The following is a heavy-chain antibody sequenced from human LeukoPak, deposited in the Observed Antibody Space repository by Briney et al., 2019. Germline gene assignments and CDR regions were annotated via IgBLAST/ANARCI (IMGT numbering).Heavy chain of an antibody. CDR2: IYYSGST. Sequence: PSQTLSLTCTVSGGSISSGDYYWSWIRQPPGKGLEWIGYIYYSGSTYYNPSLKSRVTISVDTSKNQFSLKLSSVTAADTAVYYCARARTTFYYYYGMDVWGQGTTVTVSS. V-gene: IGHV4-30-4*01. CDR3: ARARTTFYYYYGMDV. D-gene: IGHD1-1*01. J-gene: IGHJ6*02. CDR1: GGSISSGDYY.